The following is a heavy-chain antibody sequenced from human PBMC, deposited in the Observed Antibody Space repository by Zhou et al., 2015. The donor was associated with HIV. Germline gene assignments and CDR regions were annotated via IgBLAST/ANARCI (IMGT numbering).Heavy chain of an antibody. Sequence: VQLVESGGGLVKPGGSLRLSCAASGFSFSEHYMGWIRQAPGKGLEWLSYISSSGSTIYYADSVKGRFTISRDNAKNTVYLQMNSLRGEDTALYYCARGLFGASVGHDCWGQGTLVTVSS. J-gene: IGHJ4*02. D-gene: IGHD3-16*01. CDR3: ARGLFGASVGHDC. CDR1: GFSFSEHY. V-gene: IGHV3-11*04. CDR2: ISSSGSTI.